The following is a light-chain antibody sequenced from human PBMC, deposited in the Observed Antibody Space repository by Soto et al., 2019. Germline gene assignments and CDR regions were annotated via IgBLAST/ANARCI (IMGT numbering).Light chain of an antibody. J-gene: IGKJ1*01. CDR3: QHYSASSPWT. Sequence: DIQMTQSPSNLPASVGDRVTITCRASQSVDHWLAWFQQKPGKAPKVLIHRASSLDSGAPSRFSGSGWGTEFTLTITSLQHDDFSTYYCQHYSASSPWTFGQGTKVEIK. CDR2: RAS. V-gene: IGKV1-5*03. CDR1: QSVDHW.